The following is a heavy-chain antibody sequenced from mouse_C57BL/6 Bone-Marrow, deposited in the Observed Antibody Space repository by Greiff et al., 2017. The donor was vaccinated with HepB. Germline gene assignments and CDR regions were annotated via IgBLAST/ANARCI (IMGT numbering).Heavy chain of an antibody. D-gene: IGHD4-1*01. Sequence: EVKLMESGAELVRPGASVKLSCTASGFNIKDDYMHWVKQRPEQGLEWIGWIDPENGDTEYASKFQGKATITADTSSNTAYLQLSSLTSEDTAFYYCLNWDQGDYWGQGTTLTVSS. CDR1: GFNIKDDY. CDR2: IDPENGDT. CDR3: LNWDQGDY. J-gene: IGHJ2*01. V-gene: IGHV14-4*01.